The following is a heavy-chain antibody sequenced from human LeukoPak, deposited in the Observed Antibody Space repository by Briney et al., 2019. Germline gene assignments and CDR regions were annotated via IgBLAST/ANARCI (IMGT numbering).Heavy chain of an antibody. D-gene: IGHD2-2*01. V-gene: IGHV3-30*18. Sequence: PGGSLRLSCAASGFTFSSYGMHWVRQAPGKGLEWVAVISYDGSNKYYADSVKGRFTVSRDNSKNTLYLEMNSLRAEDTAVYYRAKVLYCSSTSCYEGFDYWGQGTLVTVSS. CDR1: GFTFSSYG. CDR2: ISYDGSNK. J-gene: IGHJ4*02. CDR3: AKVLYCSSTSCYEGFDY.